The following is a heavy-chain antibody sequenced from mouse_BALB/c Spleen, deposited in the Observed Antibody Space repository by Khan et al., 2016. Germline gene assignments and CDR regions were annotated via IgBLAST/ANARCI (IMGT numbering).Heavy chain of an antibody. Sequence: QLEESGPGLVKPSQSLSLTCTVTGYSITSDYAWNWIRQFPGNKLEWMGYISYSGSTSYNPSLKSRISITRDTSKNQFFLQLNSVTTEDTATYYCARRIYYYGSSDYYAMDYWGQGTSVTVSS. CDR1: GYSITSDYA. CDR2: ISYSGST. CDR3: ARRIYYYGSSDYYAMDY. V-gene: IGHV3-2*02. J-gene: IGHJ4*01. D-gene: IGHD1-1*01.